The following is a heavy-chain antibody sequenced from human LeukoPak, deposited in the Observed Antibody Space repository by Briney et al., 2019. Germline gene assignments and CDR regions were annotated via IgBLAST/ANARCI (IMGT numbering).Heavy chain of an antibody. CDR3: ARHWGVVRYFTWPSYYY. V-gene: IGHV4-59*08. D-gene: IGHD3-9*01. Sequence: SETLSLTCRVSGDSISSYSWSWIRQPPGKALEWICYIHYSGSADYNPSLLSRVTISVDTSKNQFSLKLTSVTAADTAVYYCARHWGVVRYFTWPSYYYWGQGILVPVSS. J-gene: IGHJ4*02. CDR1: GDSISSYS. CDR2: IHYSGSA.